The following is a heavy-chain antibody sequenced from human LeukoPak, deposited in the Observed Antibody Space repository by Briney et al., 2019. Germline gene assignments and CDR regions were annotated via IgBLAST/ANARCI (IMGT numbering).Heavy chain of an antibody. CDR3: ARGSGYYGSGSYKHYYYMDV. CDR1: GYTFTSYG. V-gene: IGHV1-18*01. CDR2: MSAYNGNT. D-gene: IGHD3-10*01. J-gene: IGHJ6*03. Sequence: GASVKVSCKASGYTFTSYGISWVRQAPGQGLEWMGWMSAYNGNTNYAQKLQGRVTMTRDTSTSTVYMELSRLRSDDTAVYYCARGSGYYGSGSYKHYYYMDVWGKGTTVTISS.